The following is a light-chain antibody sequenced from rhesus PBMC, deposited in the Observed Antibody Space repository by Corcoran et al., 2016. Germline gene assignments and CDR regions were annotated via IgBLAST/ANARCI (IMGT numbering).Light chain of an antibody. CDR2: EAS. CDR3: QHYYSAPWT. J-gene: IGKJ1*01. V-gene: IGKV1-21*01. Sequence: DIQMTQSPSSLSASVGDRVTVTCRASQAITNDLDWYQQKPGETPKLLIYEASSLQSGVSSGFSGSGSGTDFTLTISSLQSEDVATYDCQHYYSAPWTFGQGTKVEIK. CDR1: QAITND.